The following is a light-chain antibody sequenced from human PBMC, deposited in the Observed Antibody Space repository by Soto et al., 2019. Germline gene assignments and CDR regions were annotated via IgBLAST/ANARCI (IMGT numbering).Light chain of an antibody. CDR1: ESISTW. CDR3: QQYSRLWS. V-gene: IGKV1-5*03. CDR2: GAS. J-gene: IGKJ1*01. Sequence: DIQMTQSPSSLSASVGARVTITCRASESISTWLAWYQQKPGKAPKLLIYGASSLESGVPPRFSGDGSETDFTLTISSLQGDDFGTYYCQQYSRLWSFGKGTNVEIE.